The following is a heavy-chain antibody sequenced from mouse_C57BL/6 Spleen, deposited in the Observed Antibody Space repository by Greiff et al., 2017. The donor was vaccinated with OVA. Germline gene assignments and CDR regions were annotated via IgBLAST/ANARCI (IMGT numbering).Heavy chain of an antibody. D-gene: IGHD1-1*01. CDR1: GYTFTDYY. CDR2: INPNNGGT. Sequence: EVQLQQSGPELVKPGASVKISCKASGYTFTDYYMNWVKQSHGKSLEWIGDINPNNGGTSYNQKFKGKATLTVDKSSSTAYMELRSLTSEDSAVYYCARSRYYYGSEGAMDYWGQGTSVTVSS. CDR3: ARSRYYYGSEGAMDY. V-gene: IGHV1-26*01. J-gene: IGHJ4*01.